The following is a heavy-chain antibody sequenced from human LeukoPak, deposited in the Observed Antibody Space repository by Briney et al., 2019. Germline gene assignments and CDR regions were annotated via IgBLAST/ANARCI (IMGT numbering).Heavy chain of an antibody. Sequence: SETLSLTCTVSGGSISSYYWSWIRQPAGKGLEWIGRIYTSGSTNYNPSLKSRVTMSVDTSKNQFSLKLSSVTAADTAVYYCARDREIDYSSTYYMDVWGKGTTVTVSS. CDR1: GGSISSYY. D-gene: IGHD4-11*01. CDR2: IYTSGST. J-gene: IGHJ6*03. V-gene: IGHV4-4*07. CDR3: ARDREIDYSSTYYMDV.